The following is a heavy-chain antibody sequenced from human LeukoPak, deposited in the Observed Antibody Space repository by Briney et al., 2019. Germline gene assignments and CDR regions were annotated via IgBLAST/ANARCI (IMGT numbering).Heavy chain of an antibody. CDR2: IYYSGST. Sequence: SETLSLTCIVSGDSINSHYWSWIRQSPGKGLEWIGDIYYSGSTKYNPSFKSRVTISVDTPKNDLSLRLTSVLAADTAIYYCVRRDNTGWNYFDCWGQGILVTVSS. V-gene: IGHV4-59*08. CDR3: VRRDNTGWNYFDC. D-gene: IGHD6-19*01. J-gene: IGHJ4*02. CDR1: GDSINSHY.